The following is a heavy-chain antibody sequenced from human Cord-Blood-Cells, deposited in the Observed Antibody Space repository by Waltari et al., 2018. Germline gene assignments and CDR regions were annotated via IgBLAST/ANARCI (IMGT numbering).Heavy chain of an antibody. V-gene: IGHV4-31*03. CDR2: IYYSGST. CDR3: ASIHYDILTGYYKYAFDI. CDR1: GGSISSGGYY. Sequence: QVQLQESGPGLVKPSQTLSLTCTVSGGSISSGGYYWSWILQHPGKGLEWIGYIYYSGSTYYNPSLKSRVTISVDTSKNQFSLKLSSVTAADTAVYYCASIHYDILTGYYKYAFDIWGQGTMVTVSS. D-gene: IGHD3-9*01. J-gene: IGHJ3*02.